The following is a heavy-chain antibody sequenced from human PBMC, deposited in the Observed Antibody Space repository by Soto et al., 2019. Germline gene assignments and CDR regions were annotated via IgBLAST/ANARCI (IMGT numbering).Heavy chain of an antibody. J-gene: IGHJ4*02. V-gene: IGHV4-39*01. CDR1: GGSISSSSYY. D-gene: IGHD3-22*01. CDR2: IYYSGST. Sequence: SETLSLTCTVSGGSISSSSYYWGWIRQPPGKGLEWIGSIYYSGSTYYNPSLKSRVTISVDTSKNQFSLKLSSVTAADTAVYYCARHAPDHESSGYYYGGRLFFDYWGQGTLVTVSS. CDR3: ARHAPDHESSGYYYGGRLFFDY.